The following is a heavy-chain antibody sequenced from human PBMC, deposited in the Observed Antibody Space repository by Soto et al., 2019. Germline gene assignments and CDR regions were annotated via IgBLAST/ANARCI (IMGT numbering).Heavy chain of an antibody. D-gene: IGHD1-26*01. Sequence: SETLSLTCPISGRSVSLGRYYWGWIRQLPGEGLEWLADIYYTGETFYNPSLKSRLIISSDKSDNQFSLRLSSVTAADTAVYYCTRRRVGASSPNDCWGQGTLVTVSS. CDR2: IYYTGET. CDR3: TRRRVGASSPNDC. J-gene: IGHJ4*02. V-gene: IGHV4-31*03. CDR1: GRSVSLGRYY.